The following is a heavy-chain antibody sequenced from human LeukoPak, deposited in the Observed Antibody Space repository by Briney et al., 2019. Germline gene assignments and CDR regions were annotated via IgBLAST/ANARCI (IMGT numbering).Heavy chain of an antibody. D-gene: IGHD6-19*01. CDR2: ITGSGGGT. J-gene: IGHJ4*02. CDR1: GFTFSSYA. V-gene: IGHV3-23*01. Sequence: GGSLRLSCAASGFTFSSYAMNWVRQAPGKGLEWVSGITGSGGGTFYADSVKGRFTISRDNSKNTLYLQMNSLRAGDTALYYCASGYSSSWWGDGAYWGQGTLVTVSS. CDR3: ASGYSSSWWGDGAY.